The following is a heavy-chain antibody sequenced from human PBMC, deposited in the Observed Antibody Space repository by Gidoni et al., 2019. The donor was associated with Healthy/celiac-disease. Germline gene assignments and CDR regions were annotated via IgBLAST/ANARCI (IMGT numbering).Heavy chain of an antibody. V-gene: IGHV4-61*02. Sequence: QVQLQEPGPGLVKPSQTLSLTCTVSGCSISRSSYYWSWIRQPAGKGLEWIGRFYTSGSTNYHPSLKSRVTISVDTSKNQFSLNLSSVTAADTAVYYCARGGLVWFGELTAPFDYWGQGTLVTVSS. CDR2: FYTSGST. CDR3: ARGGLVWFGELTAPFDY. D-gene: IGHD3-10*01. CDR1: GCSISRSSYY. J-gene: IGHJ4*02.